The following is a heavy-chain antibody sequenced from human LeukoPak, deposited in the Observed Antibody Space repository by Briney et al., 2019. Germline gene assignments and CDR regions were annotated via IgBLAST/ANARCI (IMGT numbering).Heavy chain of an antibody. D-gene: IGHD6-13*01. J-gene: IGHJ4*02. CDR2: ISYDGSKK. Sequence: GGSLRLSCSASGFRFTDHAMHWVRQAPGKGLEWVAVISYDGSKKYYADSAKGRFSISRDNSKNTLYVEMNSVRAEDTAVYYCARGPSPVAAAAYFFDHWGQGTLVAVSS. CDR3: ARGPSPVAAAAYFFDH. V-gene: IGHV3-30*04. CDR1: GFRFTDHA.